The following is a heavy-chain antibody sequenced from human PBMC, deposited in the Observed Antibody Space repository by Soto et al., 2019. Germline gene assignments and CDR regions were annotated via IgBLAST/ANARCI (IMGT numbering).Heavy chain of an antibody. CDR2: IYYSGNT. V-gene: IGHV4-31*03. J-gene: IGHJ6*02. CDR1: GGSIRSGGYY. Sequence: SETLSLTGTVSGGSIRSGGYYWSWVRQNPRRGLEWIGNIYYSGNTYYNPSLKSRLTISVDTSKNQFSLNLSSVTAADTAVYYCARDRLMATAGTARHYFGLDVWGQGTTVTVSS. CDR3: ARDRLMATAGTARHYFGLDV. D-gene: IGHD5-18*01.